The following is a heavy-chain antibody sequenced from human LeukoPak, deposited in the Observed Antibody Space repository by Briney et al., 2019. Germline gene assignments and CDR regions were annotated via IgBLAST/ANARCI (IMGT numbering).Heavy chain of an antibody. V-gene: IGHV4-39*07. J-gene: IGHJ3*02. D-gene: IGHD4-23*01. Sequence: SETLCLTCTVSGGSISSSSYYWGWIRQPPGKGLEWIGSIYYSGSTYYNPSLKSRVTISVDTSKNQFSLKLSSVTAADTAVYYCARATWGGSTVAHAFDIWGQGTMVTVSS. CDR3: ARATWGGSTVAHAFDI. CDR2: IYYSGST. CDR1: GGSISSSSYY.